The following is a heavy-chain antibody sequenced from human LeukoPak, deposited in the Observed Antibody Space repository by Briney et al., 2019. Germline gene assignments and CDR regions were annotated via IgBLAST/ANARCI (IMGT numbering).Heavy chain of an antibody. V-gene: IGHV4-39*01. J-gene: IGHJ3*02. Sequence: PSETLSLTCTVSGGSISSSSYYWGWIRQPPGEGLEWIGSINYSGSTYKNPSLKSRVTTSVDTSKNQFSLKLSSVTAADTAVYYCARLLRGRQAFDIWGQGTMVTVSS. D-gene: IGHD3-9*01. CDR2: INYSGST. CDR1: GGSISSSSYY. CDR3: ARLLRGRQAFDI.